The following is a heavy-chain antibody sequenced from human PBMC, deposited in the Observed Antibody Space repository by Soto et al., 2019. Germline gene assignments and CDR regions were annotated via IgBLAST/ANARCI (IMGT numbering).Heavy chain of an antibody. D-gene: IGHD2-2*01. CDR3: ARPRESCSTSCCFPAPPFEF. CDR2: ISFDGSKR. J-gene: IGHJ4*02. CDR1: RFTFTSYP. Sequence: QVQLVESGGGVVQPGGSLRLSCIASRFTFTSYPMHWVRQAPGKGLEWVAFISFDGSKRDSADSVKGRFTISRDNSKNTLYLEMNNLGPEDTAVYYCARPRESCSTSCCFPAPPFEFWGQGTLLTVSS. V-gene: IGHV3-30-3*01.